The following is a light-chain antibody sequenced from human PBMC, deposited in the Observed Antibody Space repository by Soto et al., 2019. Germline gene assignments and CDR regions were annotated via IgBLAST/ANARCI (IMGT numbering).Light chain of an antibody. J-gene: IGKJ3*01. CDR1: QSLSSNP. CDR3: QQDDSSPPFA. CDR2: DTS. Sequence: EIVLTQSPDTLSLSPGERATLSCRASQSLSSNPLGWYQQKPGQAPRLLIHDTSTRAPGIPDRFSGRGSGTDFTLTITSLEPEDCPVSSCQQDDSSPPFAFGPGTRVDI. V-gene: IGKV3-20*01.